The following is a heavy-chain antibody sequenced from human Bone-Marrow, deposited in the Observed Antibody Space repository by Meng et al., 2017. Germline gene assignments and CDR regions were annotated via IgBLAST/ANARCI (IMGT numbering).Heavy chain of an antibody. CDR1: GGSLSGSY. Sequence: QVRLQQWSAGVLKPSETLSLTCACYGGSLSGSYWSWIRQPPGKGLEWIGEINHSGSTNYTPSLKSRVTISVDTSKNQFSLKLSSVTAADTAVYYCARAKRIYSGYGWWFDPWGQGTLVTVSS. CDR3: ARAKRIYSGYGWWFDP. D-gene: IGHD5-12*01. J-gene: IGHJ5*02. CDR2: INHSGST. V-gene: IGHV4-34*01.